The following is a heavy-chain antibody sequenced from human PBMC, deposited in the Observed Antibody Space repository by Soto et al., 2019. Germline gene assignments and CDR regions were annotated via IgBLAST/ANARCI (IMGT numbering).Heavy chain of an antibody. V-gene: IGHV1-2*02. J-gene: IGHJ5*02. CDR1: GYTFTGYY. CDR3: ARIGQYYDSSGYYL. Sequence: GASVKVSCKASGYTFTGYYMHWVRQAPGQGLEWMGWINPNSGGTNYAQKFQGRVTMTRDTSISTAYMELSRLRSDDTAVYYCARIGQYYDSSGYYLWGQGTLVTVCS. D-gene: IGHD3-22*01. CDR2: INPNSGGT.